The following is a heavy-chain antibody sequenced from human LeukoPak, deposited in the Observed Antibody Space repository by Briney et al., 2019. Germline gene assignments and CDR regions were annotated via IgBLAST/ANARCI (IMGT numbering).Heavy chain of an antibody. CDR2: IRYDGSNK. J-gene: IGHJ4*02. D-gene: IGHD6-13*01. V-gene: IGHV3-30*02. CDR3: AKPAYSSSWFSLDY. Sequence: GGSLRLSCAASGFTFSSYGMHWVRQAPGKGLEWVAFIRYDGSNKYYADSVKGRFTISRDNSKNTLYLQMNSLRAEDTAVYYCAKPAYSSSWFSLDYWGQGTLVTVSS. CDR1: GFTFSSYG.